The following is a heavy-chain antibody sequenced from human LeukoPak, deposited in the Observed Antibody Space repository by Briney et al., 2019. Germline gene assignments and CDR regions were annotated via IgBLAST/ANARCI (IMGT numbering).Heavy chain of an antibody. Sequence: GGSLRLSCAASGFTFSSYSMNWVRQAPGKGLEWVSSISSSSSYIYYADSVKGRFTISRDNAKNSLYLQMNSLRAEDTAVYYCARVSSIAARGDFDYWGQGTLVTVSS. CDR3: ARVSSIAARGDFDY. D-gene: IGHD6-6*01. CDR2: ISSSSSYI. CDR1: GFTFSSYS. V-gene: IGHV3-21*01. J-gene: IGHJ4*02.